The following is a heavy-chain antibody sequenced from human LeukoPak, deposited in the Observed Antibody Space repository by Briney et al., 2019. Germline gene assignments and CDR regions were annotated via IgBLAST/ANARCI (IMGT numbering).Heavy chain of an antibody. V-gene: IGHV3-30*02. Sequence: GGSLRLSCAASGFTFSSYGMHWVRQAPGKGLEWVAFIRYDGSNKYYADSVKGRFTISRDNSKNTLYLQMNSLRAGDTAVYYCAKDGITMVRGVIVHFDYWGQGTLVTVSS. CDR3: AKDGITMVRGVIVHFDY. D-gene: IGHD3-10*01. CDR1: GFTFSSYG. J-gene: IGHJ4*02. CDR2: IRYDGSNK.